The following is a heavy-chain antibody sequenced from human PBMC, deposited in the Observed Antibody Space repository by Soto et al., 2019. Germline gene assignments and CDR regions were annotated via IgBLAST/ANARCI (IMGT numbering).Heavy chain of an antibody. J-gene: IGHJ4*02. CDR3: AKGDTAMGHGGGDY. V-gene: IGHV3-30*18. D-gene: IGHD5-18*01. Sequence: QVQLVESGGGVVQPGRSLRLSCAASGFTFSSYGMHWVRQAPGKGLEWVAVISYDGSNKYYADSVKGRFTISRDNSKNTLYLQMNSLRAEDTAVYYCAKGDTAMGHGGGDYWGQGTLVTVSS. CDR1: GFTFSSYG. CDR2: ISYDGSNK.